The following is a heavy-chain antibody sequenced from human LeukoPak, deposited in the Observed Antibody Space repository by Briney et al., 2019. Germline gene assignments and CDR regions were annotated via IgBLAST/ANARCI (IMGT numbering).Heavy chain of an antibody. J-gene: IGHJ5*02. CDR2: IIPIFGTA. D-gene: IGHD6-13*01. V-gene: IGHV1-69*05. CDR3: PRYRTAAAGTDWFDP. Sequence: SVKVSCKASGCTFSSYAISWVRQAPGQGLDWMGGIIPIFGTANYAQKFQGRLTISTDESTRTAYMEANGLTYEDTDVYYFPRYRTAAAGTDWFDPWGQATMVTVCS. CDR1: GCTFSSYA.